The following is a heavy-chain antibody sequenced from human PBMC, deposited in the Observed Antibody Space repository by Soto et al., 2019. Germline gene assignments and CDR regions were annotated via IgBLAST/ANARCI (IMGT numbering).Heavy chain of an antibody. J-gene: IGHJ4*02. CDR3: AKVATPPQDIVVVPAAKRGGYYFDY. D-gene: IGHD2-2*01. Sequence: GGSLRLSCAASGFTFSSYAMSWVRQAPGKGLEWVSAISGSGGSTYYADSVKGRFTISRDNSKNTLYLQMNSLRAEDTAVYYCAKVATPPQDIVVVPAAKRGGYYFDYWGQGTLVTVSS. CDR2: ISGSGGST. V-gene: IGHV3-23*01. CDR1: GFTFSSYA.